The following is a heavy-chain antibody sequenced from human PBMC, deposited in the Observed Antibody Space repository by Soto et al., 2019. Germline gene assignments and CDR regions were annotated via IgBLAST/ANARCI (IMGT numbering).Heavy chain of an antibody. CDR3: ARDRSARGAYYGMDV. Sequence: QVQLQESGPGLVKPSETLSLTCTVSGGSISSYYWSWIRQPPGKGLEWNGYIYYSGRTNYNPSHKSRVTISVDTSKNQFSLKLSSVTAADTAVYYCARDRSARGAYYGMDVWGQGTTVTVSS. CDR1: GGSISSYY. CDR2: IYYSGRT. V-gene: IGHV4-59*01. J-gene: IGHJ6*02. D-gene: IGHD3-3*01.